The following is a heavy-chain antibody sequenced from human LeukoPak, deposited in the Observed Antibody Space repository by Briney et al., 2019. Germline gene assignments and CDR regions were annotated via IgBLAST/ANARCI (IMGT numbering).Heavy chain of an antibody. CDR1: GYDFSTKW. CDR2: IYPTDSIT. Sequence: PGESLKISCQTSGYDFSTKWIGWVRQMPGKGLEWMGIIYPTDSITRYSPSFQGHVSISVDTSINTAYLQWASLRPSDTAMYFCARLAPDYADYWFDPWSQGTLVTVSS. V-gene: IGHV5-51*01. D-gene: IGHD4-17*01. CDR3: ARLAPDYADYWFDP. J-gene: IGHJ5*02.